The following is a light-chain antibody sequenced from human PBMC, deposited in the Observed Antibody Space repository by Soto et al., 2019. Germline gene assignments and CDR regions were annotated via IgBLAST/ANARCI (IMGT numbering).Light chain of an antibody. V-gene: IGKV1-39*01. Sequence: DIQMSQSPSSLSASVGDSVTITCRAGQTIKNYLNWYQQKPGRAPNLLIYSASTLHSGVPSRFSGTKSATDFTLTITSLQPEDFATYYCQQFYSAPITFGQGTRLEI. J-gene: IGKJ5*01. CDR3: QQFYSAPIT. CDR1: QTIKNY. CDR2: SAS.